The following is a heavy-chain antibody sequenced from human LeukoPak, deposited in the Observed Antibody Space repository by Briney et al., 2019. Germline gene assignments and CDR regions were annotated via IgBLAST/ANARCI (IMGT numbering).Heavy chain of an antibody. V-gene: IGHV3-23*01. J-gene: IGHJ3*02. D-gene: IGHD6-19*01. Sequence: GGSLRLSCAASGFTFSSYAMSWVRQDPGKGLEWISAISDSGGSTYYADSVKGRFTISRDNSKNTLFLQMNSLRAEDTAIYYCAKRFSSGWRYAFDIWGQGTMATVSS. CDR1: GFTFSSYA. CDR2: ISDSGGST. CDR3: AKRFSSGWRYAFDI.